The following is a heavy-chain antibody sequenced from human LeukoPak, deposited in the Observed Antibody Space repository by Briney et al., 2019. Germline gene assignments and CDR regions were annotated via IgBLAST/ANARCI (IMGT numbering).Heavy chain of an antibody. Sequence: GGSLRLSCAASGFIFSNYDMHWVRQAPGKGLEWVAVIWYDGSDKHYADSVQGRFTISRDNSKNSLYLQVNSLRAEDTALYCCARRVQYYFDYWGQGTLVTVSS. CDR3: ARRVQYYFDY. CDR2: IWYDGSDK. V-gene: IGHV3-33*01. J-gene: IGHJ4*02. CDR1: GFIFSNYD.